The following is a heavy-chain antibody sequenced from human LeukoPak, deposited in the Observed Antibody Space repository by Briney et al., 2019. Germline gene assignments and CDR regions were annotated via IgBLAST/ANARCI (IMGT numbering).Heavy chain of an antibody. CDR2: ISYDGSNK. D-gene: IGHD6-19*01. Sequence: GGSLRLSCAASGFTFSSYAMHWVRQAPGKGLEWVAVISYDGSNKYYADSVKGRFTISRDNSKNTLYLQMNSLRAEDTAVYYCAKVYSSGWRDAFDIWGQGTMVTVSS. CDR1: GFTFSSYA. V-gene: IGHV3-30*04. CDR3: AKVYSSGWRDAFDI. J-gene: IGHJ3*02.